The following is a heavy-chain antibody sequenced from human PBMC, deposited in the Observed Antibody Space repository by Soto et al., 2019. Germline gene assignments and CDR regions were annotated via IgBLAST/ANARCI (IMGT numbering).Heavy chain of an antibody. Sequence: EVQLVESGGGLVQPGGSLRLSCAVSGFTFSDHYMEWVRQAPGKGLEWIARSRNKANSYSTEYAASVKGKFTVSRDNLQISLVLQMNGLKSEDTAVYYCGLTLVAYIDHWGQGTLVTVSS. J-gene: IGHJ4*02. CDR1: GFTFSDHY. V-gene: IGHV3-72*01. D-gene: IGHD2-8*02. CDR3: GLTLVAYIDH. CDR2: SRNKANSYST.